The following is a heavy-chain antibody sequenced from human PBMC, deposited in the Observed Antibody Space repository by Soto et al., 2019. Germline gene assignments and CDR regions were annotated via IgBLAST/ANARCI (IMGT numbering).Heavy chain of an antibody. CDR2: TIPALGKT. V-gene: IGHV1-69*10. D-gene: IGHD3-10*01. Sequence: EASVKVSCKPSGDNFKKNVFTWVRQAPGQGLEWMGGTIPALGKTHYIEKFQGRVTITVDDATRTVYMEVRDLTSEDTAIYYCARGPFRPSAMDVWGQGTTVTVSS. CDR3: ARGPFRPSAMDV. J-gene: IGHJ6*02. CDR1: GDNFKKNV.